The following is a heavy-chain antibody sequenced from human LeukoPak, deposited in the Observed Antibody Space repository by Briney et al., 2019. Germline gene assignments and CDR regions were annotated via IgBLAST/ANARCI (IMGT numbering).Heavy chain of an antibody. V-gene: IGHV1-2*02. CDR3: ARGSSSWPFTNWFDP. CDR2: INPNSGGT. CDR1: GYTFTGYY. J-gene: IGHJ5*02. Sequence: ASVKVSCKASGYTFTGYYMHWVRQAPGQGLEWMGWINPNSGGTNYAQKFQGRVTMTRDTSISTAYMELSRLRSDDTAVYYCARGSSSWPFTNWFDPWGQGTLVTVSS. D-gene: IGHD6-13*01.